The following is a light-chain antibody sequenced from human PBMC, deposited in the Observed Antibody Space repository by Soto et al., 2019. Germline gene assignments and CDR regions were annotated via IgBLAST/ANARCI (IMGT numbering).Light chain of an antibody. CDR2: GAS. J-gene: IGKJ1*01. CDR1: QSITGNY. Sequence: EIVLTQSPGTLSLSPGERSTLSCRGSQSITGNYLAWYQQKTGQSPRLVIYGASSRATGIPDRFSGSGYGTDFTITISRLQTEDFEVYLCQQYGTSPRTFGHGTKVDI. CDR3: QQYGTSPRT. V-gene: IGKV3-20*01.